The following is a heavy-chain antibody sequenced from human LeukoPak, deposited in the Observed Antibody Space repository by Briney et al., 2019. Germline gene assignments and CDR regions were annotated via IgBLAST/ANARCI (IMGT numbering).Heavy chain of an antibody. Sequence: GGSLRLSCAASGFTFSHYGMSWVRHAPGKGLEWVSAISGSGYSTYYADSVKGRFTISRDNSKNTLYLQMNSLRAEDTAVYYCAKDSSGYFDYWGQGTLVTVSS. CDR2: ISGSGYST. CDR1: GFTFSHYG. D-gene: IGHD3-22*01. CDR3: AKDSSGYFDY. J-gene: IGHJ4*02. V-gene: IGHV3-23*01.